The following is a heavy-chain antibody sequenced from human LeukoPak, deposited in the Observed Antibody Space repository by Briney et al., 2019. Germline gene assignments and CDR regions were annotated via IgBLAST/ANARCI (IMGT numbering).Heavy chain of an antibody. V-gene: IGHV3-30-3*01. J-gene: IGHJ4*02. Sequence: GGSLRLSCAASGFTFSSYAMHWVRQAPGKGLEWVAVISYDGSNKYYADSVKGRFTISRDNAKNSLFLQMNSLRAEDTAIYYCTTDAWYSAGHWGQGTLVTVSS. CDR1: GFTFSSYA. CDR3: TTDAWYSAGH. D-gene: IGHD2-15*01. CDR2: ISYDGSNK.